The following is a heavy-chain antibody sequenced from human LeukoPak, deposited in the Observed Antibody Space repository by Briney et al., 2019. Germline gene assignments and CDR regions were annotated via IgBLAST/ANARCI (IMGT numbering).Heavy chain of an antibody. CDR2: ISAYNGNT. Sequence: ASVKVSCKASGYTFTSYGISWVRQAPGQGLEWMGWISAYNGNTNYAQKLQGRVTMTTDTSTSTACMELRSLRSDDTAVYYCARGYYYGSGSYYNVVGEFDYWGQGTLVTVSS. V-gene: IGHV1-18*01. CDR3: ARGYYYGSGSYYNVVGEFDY. J-gene: IGHJ4*02. D-gene: IGHD3-10*01. CDR1: GYTFTSYG.